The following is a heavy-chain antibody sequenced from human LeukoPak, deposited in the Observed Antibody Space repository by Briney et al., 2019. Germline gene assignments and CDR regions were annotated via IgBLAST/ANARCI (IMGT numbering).Heavy chain of an antibody. CDR2: TYYRSKWYN. J-gene: IGHJ3*01. CDR1: GDSVSNNIAA. CDR3: ARGGYYESWV. D-gene: IGHD3-22*01. V-gene: IGHV6-1*01. Sequence: SQTLSLTCAISGDSVSNNIAAWNWIRQSPSRGLEWLGRTYYRSKWYNDYAASVKSRITINPDTSKNQFSLQVNSVTPEDTAMYYCARGGYYESWVWGPGTMVTVSS.